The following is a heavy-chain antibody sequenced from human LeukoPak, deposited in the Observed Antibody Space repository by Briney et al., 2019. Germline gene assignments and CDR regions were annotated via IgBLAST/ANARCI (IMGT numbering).Heavy chain of an antibody. CDR1: GFTFSSYG. J-gene: IGHJ4*02. CDR3: ARDNAVGATSYYFDY. CDR2: IRYDGSNK. V-gene: IGHV3-30*02. Sequence: GGSLRLSCAASGFTFSSYGMHWVRQAPGKGLEWVAFIRYDGSNKYYADSVKGRFTISRDNAKNSLYLQMNSLRAEDTAVYYCARDNAVGATSYYFDYWGQGTLVTVSS. D-gene: IGHD1-26*01.